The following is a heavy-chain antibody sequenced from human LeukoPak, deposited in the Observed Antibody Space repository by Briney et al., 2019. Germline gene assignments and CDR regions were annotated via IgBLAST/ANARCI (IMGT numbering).Heavy chain of an antibody. CDR2: ISAYNGNT. D-gene: IGHD6-13*01. J-gene: IGHJ4*02. CDR1: GYTFTSYG. Sequence: ASVKVSCKASGYTFTSYGISWVRQAPGQGLEWMGWISAYNGNTNYAQKLQGRVTMTTDTSTSTAYMELRSLRSDDTAVYYCARDMAPIAAPPFDYWGQGTLVTVSS. CDR3: ARDMAPIAAPPFDY. V-gene: IGHV1-18*01.